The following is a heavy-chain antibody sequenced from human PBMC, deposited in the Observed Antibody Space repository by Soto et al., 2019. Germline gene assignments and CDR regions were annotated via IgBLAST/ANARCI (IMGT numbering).Heavy chain of an antibody. CDR1: GGTFSSYA. J-gene: IGHJ6*02. D-gene: IGHD3-22*01. CDR2: IIPIFGTA. V-gene: IGHV1-69*13. CDR3: ATRTSGTYYYDSSGFPYYYGMDV. Sequence: ASVKVSCKASGGTFSSYAISWVRQAPGQGLEWMGGIIPIFGTANYAQKFQGRVTITADESTSTAYMELSSLRSEDKAVYYCATRTSGTYYYDSSGFPYYYGMDVWGQGTTVTVSS.